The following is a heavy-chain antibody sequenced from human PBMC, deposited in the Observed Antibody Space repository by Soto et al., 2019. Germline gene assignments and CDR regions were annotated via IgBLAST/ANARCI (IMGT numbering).Heavy chain of an antibody. V-gene: IGHV3-23*01. CDR2: ISGSGDTT. D-gene: IGHD1-26*01. Sequence: GGSLRLSCAASGFTFSTYAMSWVRQAPGKGLEWVSAISGSGDTTYYANSVKGRFTISRDNSKNMLYLQMNSLRAEDTALYYCARAVGPFDYWGHGTLVTVSS. J-gene: IGHJ4*01. CDR1: GFTFSTYA. CDR3: ARAVGPFDY.